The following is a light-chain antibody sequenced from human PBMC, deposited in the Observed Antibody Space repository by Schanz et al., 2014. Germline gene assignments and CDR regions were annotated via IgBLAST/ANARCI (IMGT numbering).Light chain of an antibody. CDR3: SSYTSSSTWV. V-gene: IGLV2-14*01. CDR2: DVS. CDR1: SSDVGVYDF. Sequence: QSALTQPASVSGSPGQSITISCTGTSSDVGVYDFVSWYQKLPGKAPKLMIYDVSHRPSGVSNRFSGSKSGNTASLTISGLQAEDEADYYCSSYTSSSTWVFGGGTKLTVL. J-gene: IGLJ3*02.